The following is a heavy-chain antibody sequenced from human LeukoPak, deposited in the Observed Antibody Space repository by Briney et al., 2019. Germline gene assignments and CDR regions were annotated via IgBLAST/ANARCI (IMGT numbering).Heavy chain of an antibody. V-gene: IGHV3-7*03. Sequence: PGGSLRLFCGASGLVFGHSWMSWVRQAPGKGLEWVANINLAGSDINYIDSLTGRLTISRDNAKDSLYLQMNGLRAEDTAVYFCVRDRGYSTFDYWGQGTLVTVSS. J-gene: IGHJ4*02. CDR3: VRDRGYSTFDY. D-gene: IGHD3-22*01. CDR2: INLAGSDI. CDR1: GLVFGHSW.